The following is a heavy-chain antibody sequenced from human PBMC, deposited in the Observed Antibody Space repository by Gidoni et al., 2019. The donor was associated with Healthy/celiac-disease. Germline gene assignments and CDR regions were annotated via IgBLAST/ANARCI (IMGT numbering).Heavy chain of an antibody. CDR3: ASLDDYGDYNDY. CDR2: IYYSGST. D-gene: IGHD4-17*01. CDR1: GGSISSSSYY. J-gene: IGHJ4*02. V-gene: IGHV4-39*01. Sequence: QLQLQESGPGLVKPSETLSLTCTVSGGSISSSSYYWGWIRQPPGKGLEWIGSIYYSGSTYYNPSLKSRVTISVDTSKNQFSLKLSSVTAADTPVYYCASLDDYGDYNDYWGQGTLVTVSS.